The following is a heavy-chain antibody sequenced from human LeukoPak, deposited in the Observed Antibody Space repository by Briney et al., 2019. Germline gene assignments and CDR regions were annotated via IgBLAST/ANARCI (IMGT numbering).Heavy chain of an antibody. V-gene: IGHV4-4*07. J-gene: IGHJ4*02. CDR3: AREAGDYDASGYPPSPYYFDL. D-gene: IGHD3-22*01. CDR2: IFSSGRN. CDR1: GGSITNYY. Sequence: SETLSLTCSVSGGSITNYYWSWIRQPAGKGPEWIGRIFSSGRNNYNPFLKSRLLLSVDPSKNQFSLRLSSVTAADTAVYYCAREAGDYDASGYPPSPYYFDLWGQGTLVTVSS.